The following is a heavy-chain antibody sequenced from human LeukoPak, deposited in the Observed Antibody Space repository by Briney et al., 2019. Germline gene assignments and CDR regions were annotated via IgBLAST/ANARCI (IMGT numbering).Heavy chain of an antibody. V-gene: IGHV1-2*02. J-gene: IGHJ5*02. D-gene: IGHD2-2*01. CDR3: ARDLTPSVVIPAPGRLDP. Sequence: ASVKVSCKASGYTFAGWYIHWVRQAPGQGLEWMGWINPKTGGTNLAKSFQGRVTMTSDTSISTAYMELSSLRSDDTALYFCARDLTPSVVIPAPGRLDPWGQGAQVTVSS. CDR1: GYTFAGWY. CDR2: INPKTGGT.